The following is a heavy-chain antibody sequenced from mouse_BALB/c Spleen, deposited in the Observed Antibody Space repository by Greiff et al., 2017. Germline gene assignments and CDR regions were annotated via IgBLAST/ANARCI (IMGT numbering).Heavy chain of an antibody. CDR2: ISSGGST. J-gene: IGHJ3*01. CDR1: GFTFSSYA. Sequence: EVHLVESGGGLVKPGGSLKLSCAASGFTFSSYAMSWVRQTPEKRLEWVASISSGGSTYYPDSVKGRFTISRDNARNILYLQMSSLRSEDTAMYYCARGSGYGNYGFAYWGQGTLVTVSA. V-gene: IGHV5-6-5*01. D-gene: IGHD2-1*01. CDR3: ARGSGYGNYGFAY.